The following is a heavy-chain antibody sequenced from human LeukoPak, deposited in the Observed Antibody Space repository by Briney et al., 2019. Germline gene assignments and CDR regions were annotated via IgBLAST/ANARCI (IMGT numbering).Heavy chain of an antibody. J-gene: IGHJ4*02. D-gene: IGHD4-11*01. V-gene: IGHV3-23*01. Sequence: GRSLRLSCAASGFTFSSYEMNWVRQAPGKGLEWVSIISGSGDSTYYADSVKGRFTISRDNSKNTLYLQMNSLRAEGTAVYYCAKRTTHMIFDYWGQGTLVTVSS. CDR3: AKRTTHMIFDY. CDR2: ISGSGDST. CDR1: GFTFSSYE.